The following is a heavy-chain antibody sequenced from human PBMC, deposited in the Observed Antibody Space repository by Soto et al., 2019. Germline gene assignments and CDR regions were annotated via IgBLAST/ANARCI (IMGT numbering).Heavy chain of an antibody. J-gene: IGHJ4*02. D-gene: IGHD3-3*01. CDR3: ARLYYDFWSGYYTDY. CDR1: GYTFINYY. V-gene: IGHV1-8*01. CDR2: MNPNSGNT. Sequence: ASVKVSCKASGYTFINYYIHWVRQAPGQGLEWMGWMNPNSGNTGYAQKFQGRVTMTRNTSISTAYMELSSLRSEDTAVYYCARLYYDFWSGYYTDYWGQGTLVTVSS.